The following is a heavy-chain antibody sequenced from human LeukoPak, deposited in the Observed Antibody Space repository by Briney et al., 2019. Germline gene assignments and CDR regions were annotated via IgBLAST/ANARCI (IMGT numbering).Heavy chain of an antibody. CDR2: ISRSGSTK. V-gene: IGHV3-11*01. J-gene: IGHJ4*02. CDR3: AKGGSSWSQNFDY. D-gene: IGHD6-13*01. CDR1: GFTFSDYN. Sequence: GGSLRLSCAASGFTFSDYNMRWIRQAPGKGLEWVSSISRSGSTKYYADSVKGRFTISRDNAKNSLFLQMNSLRAEDTAVYYCAKGGSSWSQNFDYWGQGTLVTVSS.